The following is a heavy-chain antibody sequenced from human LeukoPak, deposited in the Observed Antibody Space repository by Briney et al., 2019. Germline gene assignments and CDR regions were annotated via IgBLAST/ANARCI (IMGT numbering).Heavy chain of an antibody. CDR3: ARHESSSWYGGTNWFDP. J-gene: IGHJ5*02. CDR1: GESFSGYY. V-gene: IGHV4-34*01. Sequence: SETLSLTCVVYGESFSGYYWSWIRQPPGKGLEWIGEINHGGSTKYNPSLKSRVTISVGTSKNQFSLKLSSVTAADTAVYYCARHESSSWYGGTNWFDPWGQGTLVTVSS. CDR2: INHGGST. D-gene: IGHD6-13*01.